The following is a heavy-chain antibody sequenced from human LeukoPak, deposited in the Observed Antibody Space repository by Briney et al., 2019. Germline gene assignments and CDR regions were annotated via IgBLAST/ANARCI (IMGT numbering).Heavy chain of an antibody. J-gene: IGHJ5*02. V-gene: IGHV1-2*04. CDR1: GYTFTGYY. D-gene: IGHD4-17*01. CDR3: ATVGRNYGDHGWFDP. CDR2: INPNSGGT. Sequence: GASVKVSCKASGYTFTGYYMHWVRQAPGQGLEWMGWINPNSGGTNYAQKFQGWVTMTRDTSISTAYMELSRLRSDDTAVYYCATVGRNYGDHGWFDPWGQGTLVTVSS.